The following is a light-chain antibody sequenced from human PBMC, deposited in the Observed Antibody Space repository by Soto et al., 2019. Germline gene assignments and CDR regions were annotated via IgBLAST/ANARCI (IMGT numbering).Light chain of an antibody. V-gene: IGLV2-11*01. CDR3: CLSPGSLTWL. CDR1: GSDVGDSSH. CDR2: EVN. Sequence: QSALTQPRSVSGSPGQSVTISCTATGSDVGDSSHVSWYQLHPGKAPKLMISEVNNRPSGVPDRFSGSKSGSTASLTISGLQAEDEAEYYCCLSPGSLTWLFGGGTKVTVL. J-gene: IGLJ3*02.